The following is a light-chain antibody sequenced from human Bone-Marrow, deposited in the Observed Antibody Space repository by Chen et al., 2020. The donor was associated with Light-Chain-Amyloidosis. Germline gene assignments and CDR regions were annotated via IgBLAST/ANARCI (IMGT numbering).Light chain of an antibody. J-gene: IGLJ3*02. CDR2: EVR. V-gene: IGLV2-14*01. CDR1: SSDIVGYNF. Sequence: QSALTQPASGSGPPGHSIAISCTGGSSDIVGYNFVSWYQQHSCKAPILMLYEVRTRPSGGSSRFSGSKSGDTASLTNSGLQPADEADYYCSSYTTRTTWVFGGGTKLTVL. CDR3: SSYTTRTTWV.